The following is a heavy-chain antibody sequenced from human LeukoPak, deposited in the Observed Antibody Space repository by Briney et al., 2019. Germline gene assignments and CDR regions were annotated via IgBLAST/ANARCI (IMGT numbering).Heavy chain of an antibody. V-gene: IGHV3-23*01. CDR3: AKVAPHRYSGSYYKDY. J-gene: IGHJ4*02. D-gene: IGHD1-26*01. Sequence: LGGSLRLSCAASGFTFSNAWMSWVRQAPGKGLEWVSAISGSGGSTYYADSVKGRFTISRDNSKNTLYLQMNSLRAEDTAVYYCAKVAPHRYSGSYYKDYWGQGTLVTVSS. CDR2: ISGSGGST. CDR1: GFTFSNAW.